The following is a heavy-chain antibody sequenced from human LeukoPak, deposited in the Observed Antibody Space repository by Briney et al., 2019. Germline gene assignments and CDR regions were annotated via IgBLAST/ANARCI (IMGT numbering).Heavy chain of an antibody. CDR3: AGHGEHGAFDI. J-gene: IGHJ3*02. Sequence: SETLSLTCTVSGGSISSYYWSWMRQPPGKGLEWIGYIYYSGSTNYNPSLKSRVTISADTSKNQFSLKLSSVTAADTAVYYCAGHGEHGAFDIWGQGTMVTVSS. CDR2: IYYSGST. V-gene: IGHV4-59*08. D-gene: IGHD4-17*01. CDR1: GGSISSYY.